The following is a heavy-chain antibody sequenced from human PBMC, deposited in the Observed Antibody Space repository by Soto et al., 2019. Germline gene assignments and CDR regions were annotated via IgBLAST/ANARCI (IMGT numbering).Heavy chain of an antibody. CDR1: DYSINSDSNL. V-gene: IGHV4-28*01. CDR3: ARKPRLAAAAFVY. CDR2: IHSGGSS. Sequence: PSETLSLTCTVSDYSINSDSNLWGWIRQPPGKGLEWIGYIHSGGSSYYNPSLKSRVTMSVDTAKNQFSLKLTSVTAVDTAVYYCARKPRLAAAAFVYWGQGVLVTGSS. J-gene: IGHJ4*02. D-gene: IGHD6-13*01.